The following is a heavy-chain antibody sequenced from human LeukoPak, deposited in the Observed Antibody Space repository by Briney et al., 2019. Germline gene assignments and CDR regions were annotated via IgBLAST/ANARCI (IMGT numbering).Heavy chain of an antibody. Sequence: GGSLRLSCAASGFTFSSYGMHWLRQAPGKGLEGVAVIWYDGSNKYYADSVKGRFTISRDNSKNTLYLQMNSLRAEDTAVYYCAREYDYYDSSGCLQYFQHWGQGTLVTVSS. J-gene: IGHJ1*01. D-gene: IGHD3-22*01. CDR3: AREYDYYDSSGCLQYFQH. CDR1: GFTFSSYG. V-gene: IGHV3-33*01. CDR2: IWYDGSNK.